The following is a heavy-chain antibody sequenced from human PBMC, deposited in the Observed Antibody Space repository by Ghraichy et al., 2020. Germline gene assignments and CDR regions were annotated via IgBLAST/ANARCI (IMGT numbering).Heavy chain of an antibody. CDR3: AKDPEPVPRSSGWYNAGYFDY. CDR2: ISGSGGST. CDR1: GFTFSSYA. V-gene: IGHV3-23*01. J-gene: IGHJ4*02. D-gene: IGHD6-19*01. Sequence: GGSLRLSCAASGFTFSSYAMSWVRQAPGKGLEWVSAISGSGGSTYYADSVKGRFTISRDNSKNTLYLQMNSLRAEDTAVYYCAKDPEPVPRSSGWYNAGYFDYWGQGTLVTVSS.